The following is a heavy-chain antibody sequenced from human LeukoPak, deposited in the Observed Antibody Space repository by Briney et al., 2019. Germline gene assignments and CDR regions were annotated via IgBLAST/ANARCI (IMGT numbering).Heavy chain of an antibody. CDR1: GFTFSNYW. CDR3: ARVSPTHYYDSSWDL. Sequence: GGSLRLSCVASGFTFSNYWMHWVRQAPGKGLVWVSRIKTDGSRTNYADSVKGRFTISRDNAKNTVYLEMNSLRSEDTAVYYCARVSPTHYYDSSWDLWGRGTLVTVSS. D-gene: IGHD3-22*01. J-gene: IGHJ2*01. V-gene: IGHV3-74*01. CDR2: IKTDGSRT.